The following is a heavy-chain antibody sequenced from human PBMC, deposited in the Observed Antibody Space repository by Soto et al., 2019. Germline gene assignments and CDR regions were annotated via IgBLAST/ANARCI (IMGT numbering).Heavy chain of an antibody. D-gene: IGHD3-22*01. J-gene: IGHJ4*02. CDR2: ISSGGTTT. CDR1: GFTFGSHW. Sequence: GGSLRLSCAASGFTFGSHWMHWVRQAPGKGLVYVSRISSGGTTTNYAESVKGRFTISRDNARNTLYLQMNSLRVEDTAVYYCARFGTSYDTSGFLYWGQGTPVTVSS. V-gene: IGHV3-74*01. CDR3: ARFGTSYDTSGFLY.